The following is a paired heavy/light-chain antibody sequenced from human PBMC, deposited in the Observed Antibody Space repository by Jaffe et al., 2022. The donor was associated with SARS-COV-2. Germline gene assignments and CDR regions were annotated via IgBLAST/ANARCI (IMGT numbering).Heavy chain of an antibody. D-gene: IGHD6-19*01. CDR3: ARAQWLVRLGSGYYYGMDV. J-gene: IGHJ6*02. CDR1: GGSISSSSYY. CDR2: IYYSGST. V-gene: IGHV4-39*01. Sequence: QLQLQESGPGLVKPSETLSLTCTVSGGSISSSSYYWGWIRQPPGKGLEWIGSIYYSGSTYYNPSLKSRVTISVDTSKNQFSLKLSSVTAADTAVYYCARAQWLVRLGSGYYYGMDVWGQGTTVTVSS.
Light chain of an antibody. CDR3: QQYGSSLT. V-gene: IGKV3-20*01. CDR2: GAS. J-gene: IGKJ3*01. CDR1: QSVSSSY. Sequence: EIVLTQSPGTLSLSPGERATLSCRASQSVSSSYLAWYQQKPGQAPRLLIYGASSRATGIPDRFSGSGSGTDFTLTISRLEPEDFAVYYCQQYGSSLTFGPGTKVDIK.